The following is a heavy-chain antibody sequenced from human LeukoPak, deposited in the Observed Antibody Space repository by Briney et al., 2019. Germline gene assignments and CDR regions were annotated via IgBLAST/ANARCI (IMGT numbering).Heavy chain of an antibody. J-gene: IGHJ4*02. CDR3: ARDRRIAVAGTGMDY. D-gene: IGHD6-19*01. V-gene: IGHV1-2*02. Sequence: ASVKVSCMASGYTFTGYYMHWVRQAPGQGLEWMGWINPNSGGTNYAQKFQGRVTMTRDTSISTAYMELSRLRSDDTAVYYCARDRRIAVAGTGMDYWGQGTLVTVSS. CDR2: INPNSGGT. CDR1: GYTFTGYY.